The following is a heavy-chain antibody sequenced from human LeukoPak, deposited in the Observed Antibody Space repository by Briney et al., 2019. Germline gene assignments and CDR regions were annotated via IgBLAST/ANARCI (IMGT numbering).Heavy chain of an antibody. Sequence: GVLRLSCAASGFTFSSYAMSWVRQAPGKGLEWVSAISGSGGSTYYADSVKGRFTISRDNSKNTLYLQMNSLRAEDTAVYYCAKDRSVVVVTATPGDAFDIWGQGTMVTVSS. CDR3: AKDRSVVVVTATPGDAFDI. J-gene: IGHJ3*02. CDR2: ISGSGGST. D-gene: IGHD2-21*02. V-gene: IGHV3-23*01. CDR1: GFTFSSYA.